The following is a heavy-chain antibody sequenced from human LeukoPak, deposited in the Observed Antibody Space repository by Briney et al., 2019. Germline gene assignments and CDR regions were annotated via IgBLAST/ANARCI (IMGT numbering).Heavy chain of an antibody. V-gene: IGHV4-39*01. J-gene: IGHJ4*02. CDR2: IYYSGST. CDR1: GGSISSSSYY. Sequence: PSETLSLTCTVSGGSISSSSYYWGWIRQPPGKGLEWIGSIYYSGSTYYNPSLKSRVTISVDTSKNQFSLKLSSVTAADTAVYYCARQRSNYYDSSGYYDFDYWGQGTLVTVSS. CDR3: ARQRSNYYDSSGYYDFDY. D-gene: IGHD3-22*01.